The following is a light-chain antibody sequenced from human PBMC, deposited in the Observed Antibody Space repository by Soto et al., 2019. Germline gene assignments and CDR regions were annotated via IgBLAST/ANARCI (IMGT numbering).Light chain of an antibody. CDR3: QTWGTGIQV. J-gene: IGLJ3*02. CDR1: SGHSNYA. Sequence: QSVLTQSPSASASLGASVKLTCTLSSGHSNYAIAWHQQQPEKGPHYLMKLNSDGSHSKGDGIPDRFSGSSSGAERYLTISSLQSEDEADYYCQTWGTGIQVFGGGTKVTVL. CDR2: LNSDGSH. V-gene: IGLV4-69*01.